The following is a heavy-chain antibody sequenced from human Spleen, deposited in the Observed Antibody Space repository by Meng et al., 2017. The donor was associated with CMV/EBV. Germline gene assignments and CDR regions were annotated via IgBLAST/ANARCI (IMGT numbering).Heavy chain of an antibody. CDR3: AHRAPYSSSWYVSSWFDP. CDR1: GFSLSTSGVG. V-gene: IGHV2-5*02. CDR2: IYWDDDK. J-gene: IGHJ5*02. D-gene: IGHD6-13*01. Sequence: QITLKESGPTLVKPTQTLTLTCTFSGFSLSTSGVGVGWIRQPPGKALEWLALIYWDDDKRYSPSLKSRLTITKDTSKNQVVLTMTNMDPVETATYYRAHRAPYSSSWYVSSWFDPWGQGTLVTVSS.